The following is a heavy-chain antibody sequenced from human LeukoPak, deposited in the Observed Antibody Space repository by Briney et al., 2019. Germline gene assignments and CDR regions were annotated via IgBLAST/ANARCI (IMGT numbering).Heavy chain of an antibody. CDR3: ARTYCSGGSCYLPIYYGMDA. CDR1: GFTFSSYA. CDR2: ISYDGSNK. D-gene: IGHD2-15*01. Sequence: GGSLRLSCAASGFTFSSYAMHWVRQAPGKGLEWVAVISYDGSNKYYVDSVKGRFTISRDNSKNTLYLQMNSLRAEDTAVYYCARTYCSGGSCYLPIYYGMDAWGQGTTVTVSS. J-gene: IGHJ6*02. V-gene: IGHV3-30*04.